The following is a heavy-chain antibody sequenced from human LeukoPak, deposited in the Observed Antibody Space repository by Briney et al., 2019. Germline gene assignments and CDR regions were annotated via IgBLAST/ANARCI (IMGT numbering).Heavy chain of an antibody. D-gene: IGHD3-10*01. V-gene: IGHV4-34*01. CDR1: GGSFSGYY. CDR2: INHSGST. Sequence: SETLSLTCAVYGGSFSGYYWSWIRQPPGKGLEWIGEINHSGSTNYNPSLKSRVTISVDTSKNQFSLELSSVTAADTAVYYCARGARSYYGSGRGWYYYYMDVWGKGTTVTVSS. CDR3: ARGARSYYGSGRGWYYYYMDV. J-gene: IGHJ6*03.